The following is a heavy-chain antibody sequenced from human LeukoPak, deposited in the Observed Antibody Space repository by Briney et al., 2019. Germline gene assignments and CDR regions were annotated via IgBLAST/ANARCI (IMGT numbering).Heavy chain of an antibody. D-gene: IGHD3-3*01. V-gene: IGHV4-59*01. CDR1: GGSFSSYY. J-gene: IGHJ4*02. CDR3: ARVRDDFWSGPSAYFDY. CDR2: IYYSGST. Sequence: SETLSLTCTVSGGSFSSYYWSWIRQPPGQGLEWIGDIYYSGSTNYNPSLKSRVTISVDTSKNQFSLKLISEPAADTAVYYCARVRDDFWSGPSAYFDYWGQGTLVTVSS.